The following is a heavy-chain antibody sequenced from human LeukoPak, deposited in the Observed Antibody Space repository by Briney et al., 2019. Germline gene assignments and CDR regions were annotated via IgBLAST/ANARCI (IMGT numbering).Heavy chain of an antibody. CDR2: INSDGSST. CDR3: ARRNVVGATTFFDY. CDR1: GFTFSSYW. V-gene: IGHV3-74*01. J-gene: IGHJ4*02. Sequence: GGSLRLSCAASGFTFSSYWMHWVRQAPGKGLVWVSRINSDGSSTSYADSVKGRFTISRDNAKNTLYLQMNSLRAEDTAVYYCARRNVVGATTFFDYWGQGTLVTVSS. D-gene: IGHD1-26*01.